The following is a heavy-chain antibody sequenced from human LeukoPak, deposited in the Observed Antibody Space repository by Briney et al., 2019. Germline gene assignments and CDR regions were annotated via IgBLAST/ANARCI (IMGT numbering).Heavy chain of an antibody. D-gene: IGHD3-22*01. J-gene: IGHJ3*02. V-gene: IGHV4-39*01. CDR2: IYYSGST. Sequence: SETLSLTCTVSGGSISSSSYYWGWIRQPPGKGLEWIGSIYYSGSTYYNPSLKSRVTISVDTSKNQFSLKLSSVTAADTAVYYCARRITMIVVVTSFDAFDIWGQGTMVTVSS. CDR3: ARRITMIVVVTSFDAFDI. CDR1: GGSISSSSYY.